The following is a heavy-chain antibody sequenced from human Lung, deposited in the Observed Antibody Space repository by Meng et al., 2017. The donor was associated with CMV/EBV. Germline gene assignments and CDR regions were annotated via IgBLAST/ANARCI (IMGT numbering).Heavy chain of an antibody. Sequence: LTERGPARVNPSVTLSLSCAVSGGSITSSNWWGWVGQPPGKGLELIGEIYHSGSTNYNPSLKSRVTISVDKSKNQFSLKLSSVTAADTAVYYCASFPPPGKQWLVTDYWGQGTLVTVSS. CDR2: IYHSGST. CDR1: GGSITSSNW. CDR3: ASFPPPGKQWLVTDY. J-gene: IGHJ4*02. V-gene: IGHV4-4*02. D-gene: IGHD6-19*01.